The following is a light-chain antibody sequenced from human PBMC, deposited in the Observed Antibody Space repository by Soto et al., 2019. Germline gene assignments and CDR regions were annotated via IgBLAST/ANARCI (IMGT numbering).Light chain of an antibody. V-gene: IGKV3-11*01. J-gene: IGKJ4*01. Sequence: EIVLTQSPATLSLSPGERATLSCRASQSVSSYLAWYQQKPGQAPRLLIYDASNRATGIPARFSGSGSGTVFTLTISSLEPEDFADYYCQQRSNWPPLTFGGGTKVEIK. CDR1: QSVSSY. CDR3: QQRSNWPPLT. CDR2: DAS.